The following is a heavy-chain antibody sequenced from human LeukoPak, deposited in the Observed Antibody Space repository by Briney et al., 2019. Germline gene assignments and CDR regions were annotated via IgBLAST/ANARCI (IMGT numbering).Heavy chain of an antibody. J-gene: IGHJ3*02. D-gene: IGHD6-13*01. V-gene: IGHV5-51*01. Sequence: GESLKISCQGSGYSFTSYWIGWVRQVPGKGLEWMGIIYPGDSDTRYSPSFQGQVTISADKSISTAYLQWSSLKASDTAMYYCARRSEAAAAVADAFDIWGQGTMVTVSS. CDR1: GYSFTSYW. CDR3: ARRSEAAAAVADAFDI. CDR2: IYPGDSDT.